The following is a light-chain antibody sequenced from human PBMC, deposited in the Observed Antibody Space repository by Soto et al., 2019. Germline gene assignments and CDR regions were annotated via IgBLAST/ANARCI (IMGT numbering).Light chain of an antibody. J-gene: IGLJ1*01. V-gene: IGLV2-14*03. CDR1: SSDVGSYDY. CDR3: CAYSTSGTHV. CDR2: DVN. Sequence: SSLTKPASVSGSPGQSITFSCNRTSSDVGSYDYVSWHQQHPGKAPKLIIYDVNNRPSGVPSRFSGSKSGNTASLIISGLQTEDEADYYCCAYSTSGTHVFGTGTKVTVL.